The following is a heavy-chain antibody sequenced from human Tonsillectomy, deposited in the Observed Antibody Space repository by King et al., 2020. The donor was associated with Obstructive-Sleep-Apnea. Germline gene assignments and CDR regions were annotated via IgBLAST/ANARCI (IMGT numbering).Heavy chain of an antibody. CDR1: GFTFSSYS. J-gene: IGHJ3*02. V-gene: IGHV3-21*01. Sequence: QLVQSGGGLVKPGGSLRLSCAASGFTFSSYSMNWVRQAPGKGLEWVSSISSSSSYIYYAYSVKGRFTISRDNAKNSLYLQMNSLRAEDTAVYYCARDRDVVVVAATDAFDIWGQGTMVTVSS. CDR3: ARDRDVVVVAATDAFDI. D-gene: IGHD2-15*01. CDR2: ISSSSSYI.